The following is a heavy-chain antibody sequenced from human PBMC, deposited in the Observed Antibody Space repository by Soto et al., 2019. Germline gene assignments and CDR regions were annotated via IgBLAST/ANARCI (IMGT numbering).Heavy chain of an antibody. CDR1: GGSISSGGYY. Sequence: QVQLQESGPGLVKPSQTLSLTCTVSGGSISSGGYYWSWIRQHPGKGLEWIGYIFYSGSTYYNPSLKSRVAKSVDTSKNQFSLKLSSGTAADTAVYYCARAPGDYFDYWGQGTLVTVSS. J-gene: IGHJ4*02. CDR2: IFYSGST. CDR3: ARAPGDYFDY. V-gene: IGHV4-31*03.